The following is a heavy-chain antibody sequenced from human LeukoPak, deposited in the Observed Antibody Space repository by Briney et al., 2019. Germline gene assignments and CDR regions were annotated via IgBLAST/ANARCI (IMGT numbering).Heavy chain of an antibody. D-gene: IGHD6-6*01. CDR1: GFIFSIYD. V-gene: IGHV3-23*01. CDR2: FTVSGGST. J-gene: IGHJ4*02. CDR3: AKFGSSGLQGY. Sequence: GSLRLSCAASGFIFSIYDMIWVRQAPGKGLEWVSVFTVSGGSTYYADSVKGRFTISRDNSNNTLYLQMNSLKSEDTTVYYCAKFGSSGLQGYWGQGTLVTVSS.